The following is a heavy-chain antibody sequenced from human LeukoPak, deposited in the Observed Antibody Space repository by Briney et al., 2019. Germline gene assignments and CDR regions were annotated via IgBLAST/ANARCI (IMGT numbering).Heavy chain of an antibody. CDR3: AKVQYGDPHFGMDV. CDR2: ISGSGDST. D-gene: IGHD4-17*01. J-gene: IGHJ6*02. CDR1: GFTFTTYA. V-gene: IGHV3-23*01. Sequence: GGSLRLSCAASGFTFTTYAMSWVRQAPGKGLEWVSAISGSGDSTYYADSVKGRFTISRDNSKNTLYLQMNSLRAEDTAVYYCAKVQYGDPHFGMDVWGQGTTVTVSS.